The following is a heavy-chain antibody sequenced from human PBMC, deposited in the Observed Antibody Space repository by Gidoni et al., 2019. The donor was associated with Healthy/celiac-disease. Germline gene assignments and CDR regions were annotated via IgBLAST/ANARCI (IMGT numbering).Heavy chain of an antibody. J-gene: IGHJ4*02. CDR3: ARSPPIYGLRLGAFDY. D-gene: IGHD3-16*01. CDR1: GGSISSGSYY. CDR2: IYTSGST. Sequence: QVQLQESGPGLVKPSQTLSLTCTVSGGSISSGSYYWSWIRQPAGKGLEWIGRIYTSGSTNYNPSLKSRVTMSVDTSKNQFSLKLSSVTAADTAVYYCARSPPIYGLRLGAFDYWGQGTLVTVSS. V-gene: IGHV4-61*02.